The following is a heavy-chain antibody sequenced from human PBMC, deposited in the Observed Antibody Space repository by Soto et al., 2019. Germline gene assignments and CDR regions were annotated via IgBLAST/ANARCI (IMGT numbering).Heavy chain of an antibody. V-gene: IGHV3-23*01. J-gene: IGHJ4*02. D-gene: IGHD4-17*01. CDR2: ISGGGLIT. CDR1: GFTFSNYA. Sequence: PGGSLRLSCAASGFTFSNYAMSWVRQAPGKGLEWVSSISGGGLITYYADSVRGRFTISRDNAKNSLYLQMNSLRAEDTAVYYCARDLASTTIPNYWGQGTLVTVSS. CDR3: ARDLASTTIPNY.